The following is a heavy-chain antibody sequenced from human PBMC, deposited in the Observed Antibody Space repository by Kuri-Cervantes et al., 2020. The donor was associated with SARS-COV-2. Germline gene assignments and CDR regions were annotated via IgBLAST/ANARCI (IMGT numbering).Heavy chain of an antibody. Sequence: SETLSLTCTVSGGSISSSSYYRGWIRQPPGKGLEWIGSIYYSGSTYYNPSLKSRVTISVDTSKNQFSLKLSSVTAADTAVYYCAREHIVGVSGSWFDPWGQGTLVTVSS. CDR2: IYYSGST. CDR1: GGSISSSSYY. D-gene: IGHD1-26*01. CDR3: AREHIVGVSGSWFDP. J-gene: IGHJ5*02. V-gene: IGHV4-39*07.